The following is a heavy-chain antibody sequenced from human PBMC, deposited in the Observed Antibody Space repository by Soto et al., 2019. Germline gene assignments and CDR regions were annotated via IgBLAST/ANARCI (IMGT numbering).Heavy chain of an antibody. CDR2: ISYDGSNK. J-gene: IGHJ4*02. D-gene: IGHD2-15*01. CDR3: ARGYSFFDY. V-gene: IGHV3-30-3*01. Sequence: GGSLRLSCAASGFTFSSYAMHWVRQAPGKGLEWVAVISYDGSNKYYADSVKGRFTISRDNSKNTLYLQMNSLRAEDTAVYYCARGYSFFDYWGQGTLVTVSS. CDR1: GFTFSSYA.